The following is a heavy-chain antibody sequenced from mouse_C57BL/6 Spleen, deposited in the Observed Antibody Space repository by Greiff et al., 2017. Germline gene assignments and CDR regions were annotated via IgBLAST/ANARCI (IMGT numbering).Heavy chain of an antibody. V-gene: IGHV1-63*01. D-gene: IGHD2-12*01. CDR2: IYPGGGYT. CDR3: ARGDYKESFDD. J-gene: IGHJ2*01. CDR1: GYTFTNYW. Sequence: QVQLQQSGAELVRPGTSVKMSCKASGYTFTNYWIGWAKQRPGHGLEWIGDIYPGGGYTNYNEKFKGKATLAADKSSSTAYMQFSSLTSEDSDIYYCARGDYKESFDDWGKGTTLTVSS.